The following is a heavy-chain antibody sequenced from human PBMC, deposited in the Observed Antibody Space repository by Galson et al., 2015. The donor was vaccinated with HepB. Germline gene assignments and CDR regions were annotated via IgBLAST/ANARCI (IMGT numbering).Heavy chain of an antibody. CDR2: ISTNGATI. CDR1: GFTFSAYT. V-gene: IGHV3-48*02. J-gene: IGHJ6*03. D-gene: IGHD3-10*01. Sequence: SLRLSCAASGFTFSAYTMNWVRRAPGKGLESIAYISTNGATIYYADSVKGRFTVSRDNARNSLYLQMNSLRDEDTAVYYCARDQGLLRFGEAMDVWGRGTTVTVSS. CDR3: ARDQGLLRFGEAMDV.